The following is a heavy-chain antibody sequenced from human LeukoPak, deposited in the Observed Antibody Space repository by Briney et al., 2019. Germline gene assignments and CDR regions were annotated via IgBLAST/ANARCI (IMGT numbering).Heavy chain of an antibody. Sequence: ASVKVSCKGSGYTFTSYGISWVRQAPGQGLEWMGWISTYNGNTNYAQKLQGRVTMTTDTSTSTAYMELRSLRSDDTAVYYCARVRGLMDYRYFDYWGQGTLVTVSS. CDR3: ARVRGLMDYRYFDY. CDR2: ISTYNGNT. CDR1: GYTFTSYG. J-gene: IGHJ4*02. V-gene: IGHV1-18*01. D-gene: IGHD2-8*01.